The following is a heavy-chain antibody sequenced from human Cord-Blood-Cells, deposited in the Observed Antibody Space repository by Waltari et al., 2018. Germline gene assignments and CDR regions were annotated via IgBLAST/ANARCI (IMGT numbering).Heavy chain of an antibody. Sequence: QVQLVKSGAEVKKPGAPVKVSCRASGSTFTRYDINWVRKATGKGLEWMGRINPTSGNTGYAQKFQGRVTITRNTSISTAYMELSSLRSEDTAVYYCAREQQLGMGAFDIWGQGTMVTVSS. CDR3: AREQQLGMGAFDI. V-gene: IGHV1-8*03. J-gene: IGHJ3*02. CDR2: INPTSGNT. CDR1: GSTFTRYD. D-gene: IGHD6-13*01.